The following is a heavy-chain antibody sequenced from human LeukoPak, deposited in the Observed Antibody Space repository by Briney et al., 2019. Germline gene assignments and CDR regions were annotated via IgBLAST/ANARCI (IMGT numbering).Heavy chain of an antibody. CDR1: GGSISSGDYY. D-gene: IGHD5-18*01. Sequence: SETLSLTCTVSGGSISSGDYYWSWIRQHPEKGLEWIGYIYYSGSTYYNPSLKSRVTISVDTSKNQFSLKLSSVTAADTAVYYCARDHGYSYGYFDYWGQGTLVTVSS. CDR3: ARDHGYSYGYFDY. J-gene: IGHJ4*02. V-gene: IGHV4-31*03. CDR2: IYYSGST.